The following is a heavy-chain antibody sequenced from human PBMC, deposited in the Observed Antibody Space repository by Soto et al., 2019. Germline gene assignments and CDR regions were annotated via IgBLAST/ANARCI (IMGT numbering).Heavy chain of an antibody. CDR2: IYYSGST. V-gene: IGHV4-59*08. CDR1: GGSISSYY. Sequence: PSETLSLTCTVSGGSISSYYWSWIRQPPGKGLEWIGYIYYSGSTNYNPSLKSRVTISVDTSKNQFSLKLSSVTAADTAVYYCARHAEFGESGWFDPWGQGTLLTVSS. CDR3: ARHAEFGESGWFDP. J-gene: IGHJ5*02. D-gene: IGHD3-10*01.